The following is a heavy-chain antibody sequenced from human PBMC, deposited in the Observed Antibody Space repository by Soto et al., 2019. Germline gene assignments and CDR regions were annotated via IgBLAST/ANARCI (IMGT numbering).Heavy chain of an antibody. Sequence: QVQLVXSXXGVVQPXXXLXLSCAASGFTFSSYGMHWVRQAPGKGLEWVAVIWYDGSNKYYADSVKGRXNXXXXXSKXXXXXXXXXXXAXXTAXYXCAXXXXEXDYWGQGTLV. V-gene: IGHV3-33*01. CDR1: GFTFSSYG. J-gene: IGHJ4*02. CDR3: AXXXXEXDY. CDR2: IWYDGSNK.